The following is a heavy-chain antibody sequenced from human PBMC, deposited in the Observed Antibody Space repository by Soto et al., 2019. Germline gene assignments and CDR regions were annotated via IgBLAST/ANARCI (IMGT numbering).Heavy chain of an antibody. CDR1: GFTFSSYA. D-gene: IGHD2-2*01. CDR3: AKDLAGGTSCWDY. CDR2: ISGSGGST. V-gene: IGHV3-23*01. J-gene: IGHJ4*02. Sequence: EVQLLESGGGLVQPGGSLRLSCAASGFTFSSYAMSWVRQAPGKGLEWVSAISGSGGSTYYADSVKGRFTISRDNSKNTLYVQMNSLRAEDTAVYYCAKDLAGGTSCWDYWGQGTLDTVSS.